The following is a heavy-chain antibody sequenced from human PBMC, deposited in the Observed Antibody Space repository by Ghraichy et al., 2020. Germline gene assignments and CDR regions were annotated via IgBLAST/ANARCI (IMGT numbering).Heavy chain of an antibody. CDR2: IGTAGDT. V-gene: IGHV3-13*01. Sequence: GGSLRLSCAASGFTFSSYDMHWVRQATGKGLEWVSAIGTAGDTYYPDSVKGRFTISRENAKNSVYLQMNRLKAGDTAVYYCGRYCSSTSCPTYGMDVWGQGTTVTVSS. CDR1: GFTFSSYD. J-gene: IGHJ6*02. D-gene: IGHD2-2*01. CDR3: GRYCSSTSCPTYGMDV.